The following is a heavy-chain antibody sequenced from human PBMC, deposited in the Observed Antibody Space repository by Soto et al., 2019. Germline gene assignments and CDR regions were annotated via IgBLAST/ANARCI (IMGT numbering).Heavy chain of an antibody. D-gene: IGHD3-22*01. CDR3: ARVSGDSSGYYWFDP. CDR1: GYTFNSYD. CDR2: MNPNSGNT. J-gene: IGHJ5*02. Sequence: GASVKVCCKASGYTFNSYDIKWVRQDTGQGLEWMGWMNPNSGNTGYAQKFQGRVTMTRNTSISTAYMELSSLRSEDTAVYYCARVSGDSSGYYWFDPWGQGTLVTVSS. V-gene: IGHV1-8*01.